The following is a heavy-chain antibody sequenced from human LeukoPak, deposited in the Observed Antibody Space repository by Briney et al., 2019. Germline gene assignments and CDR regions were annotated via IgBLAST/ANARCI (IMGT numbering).Heavy chain of an antibody. V-gene: IGHV1-69*06. CDR2: IIPIFGTA. CDR3: ARDSNYGYYDSSGPRSHAFDI. D-gene: IGHD3-22*01. Sequence: SVKVSCKASGGTFSSYAISWVRQAPGQGLEWMGGIIPIFGTANYAQKFQGRVTITADKSTSTAYMELSSLRSEDTAVYYCARDSNYGYYDSSGPRSHAFDIWGQGTMVTVSS. CDR1: GGTFSSYA. J-gene: IGHJ3*02.